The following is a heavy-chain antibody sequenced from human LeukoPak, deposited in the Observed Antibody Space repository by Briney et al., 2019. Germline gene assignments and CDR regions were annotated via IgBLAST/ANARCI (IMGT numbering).Heavy chain of an antibody. V-gene: IGHV4-34*01. CDR3: ARASTEWDVVVPAAIRYFDY. CDR2: INHSGST. Sequence: PPGTLCLSCAVSGGSFSGYYWSWIRQPPGKGLEWIGEINHSGSTNYTTSLKSRVTISVDTSKTQFSQKLNTVTAPDTAVYYGARASTEWDVVVPAAIRYFDYWGQGTLVTVSS. D-gene: IGHD2-2*01. J-gene: IGHJ4*02. CDR1: GGSFSGYY.